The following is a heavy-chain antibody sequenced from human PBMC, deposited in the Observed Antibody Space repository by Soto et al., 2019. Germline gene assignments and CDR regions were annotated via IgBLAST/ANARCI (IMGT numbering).Heavy chain of an antibody. J-gene: IGHJ4*02. CDR2: IWRSGTT. V-gene: IGHV4-4*02. Sequence: QVQLQESGPGLVEPSGTLSLTCAVSSDSISSGNWWSWVRQPPGKGLEWIGEIWRSGTTNYNPSLKSRVTMSVDKSKNQFSLRLNSVTAADTAVYYCARHGDTSYFDYWGQGTLVTVSS. D-gene: IGHD4-17*01. CDR1: SDSISSGNW. CDR3: ARHGDTSYFDY.